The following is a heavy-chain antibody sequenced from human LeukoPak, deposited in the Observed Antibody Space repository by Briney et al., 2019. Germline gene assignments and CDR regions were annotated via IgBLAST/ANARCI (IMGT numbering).Heavy chain of an antibody. CDR3: ARGPYSYDSSGAFDI. J-gene: IGHJ3*02. D-gene: IGHD3-22*01. CDR2: IYHSGST. V-gene: IGHV4-38-2*02. CDR1: GYSISTGYY. Sequence: PSEALSLTCTVSGYSISTGYYWGCIRQPPGKGLEWVGNIYHSGSTYYNPSLKSRVTISLDTSKNQFSLKLNSVTAADTAVYYCARGPYSYDSSGAFDIWGQGTMVTASS.